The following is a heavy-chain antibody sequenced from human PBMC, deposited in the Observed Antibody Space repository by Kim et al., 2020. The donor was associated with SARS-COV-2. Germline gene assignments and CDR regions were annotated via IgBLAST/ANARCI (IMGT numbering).Heavy chain of an antibody. V-gene: IGHV4-39*01. J-gene: IGHJ4*02. CDR2: IYYSGST. Sequence: SETLSLTCTVSGGSISSSSYYWGWIRQPPGKGLEWIGSIYYSGSTYYNPSLKSRVTISVDTSKNQFSLKLSSVTAADTAVYYCARQPVGYYGSGSYYNPLWGQGTLVTVSS. CDR3: ARQPVGYYGSGSYYNPL. D-gene: IGHD3-10*01. CDR1: GGSISSSSYY.